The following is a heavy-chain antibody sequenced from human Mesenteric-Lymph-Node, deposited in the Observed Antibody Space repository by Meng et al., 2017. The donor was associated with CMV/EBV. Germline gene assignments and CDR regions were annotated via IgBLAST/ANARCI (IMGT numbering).Heavy chain of an antibody. V-gene: IGHV1-2*02. J-gene: IGHJ4*02. CDR2: INPNSGGT. CDR1: GYTFTGYY. CDR3: ARDWYDSGGSTDF. Sequence: ASVKVSCKASGYTFTGYYMHWVRQAPGQGLEWMGWINPNSGGTDYAPNFEGRVTMTRDTSTTTAYMELNILRYDDTALYYCARDWYDSGGSTDFWGQGTLVTVSS. D-gene: IGHD3-22*01.